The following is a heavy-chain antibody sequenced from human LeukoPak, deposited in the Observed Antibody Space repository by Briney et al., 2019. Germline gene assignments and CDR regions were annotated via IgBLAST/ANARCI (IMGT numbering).Heavy chain of an antibody. D-gene: IGHD2-2*01. J-gene: IGHJ3*02. Sequence: GRSLRLSCAASGFTFSSFAMHWVRQAPGKGLEWVAVISYDGSNKYYADSVKGRFTISRDNSENTLYLQMNSLRAEDTAVFYCAKDMCSSTSCSRRAFDIWGQRTMVTVSS. CDR2: ISYDGSNK. CDR3: AKDMCSSTSCSRRAFDI. CDR1: GFTFSSFA. V-gene: IGHV3-30-3*01.